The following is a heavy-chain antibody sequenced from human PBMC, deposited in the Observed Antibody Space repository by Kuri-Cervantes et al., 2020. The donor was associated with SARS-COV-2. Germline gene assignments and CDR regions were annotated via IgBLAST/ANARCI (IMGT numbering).Heavy chain of an antibody. J-gene: IGHJ4*02. CDR3: AKEGFFYGSGRHFDY. D-gene: IGHD3-10*01. Sequence: GGSLRLSCAASGFTFNSYAMSWVRQAPGKGLEWVSAISGSGGSTYYADSVKGRFTISRDNSKNTPYLQMNSLRAEDTAVYYCAKEGFFYGSGRHFDYWGQGTLVTVSS. V-gene: IGHV3-23*01. CDR1: GFTFNSYA. CDR2: ISGSGGST.